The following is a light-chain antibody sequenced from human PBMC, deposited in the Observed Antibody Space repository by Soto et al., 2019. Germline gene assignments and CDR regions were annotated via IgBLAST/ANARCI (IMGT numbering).Light chain of an antibody. J-gene: IGKJ2*01. Sequence: AIRMTQSPSSFSASTGDRVTITCRASQGISSYLAWYQQKPGKAPKLLIYAASTLQSGVPSRFSGSGSGTDFTLTISCLQSEDCATYYCQQYYSYPRTLGQGTKLEIK. CDR1: QGISSY. CDR2: AAS. CDR3: QQYYSYPRT. V-gene: IGKV1-8*01.